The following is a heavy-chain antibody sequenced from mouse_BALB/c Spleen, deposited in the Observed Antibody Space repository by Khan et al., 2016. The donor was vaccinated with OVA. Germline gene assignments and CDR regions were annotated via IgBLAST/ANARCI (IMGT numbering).Heavy chain of an antibody. CDR1: GYSITSDYA. D-gene: IGHD4-1*01. V-gene: IGHV3-2*02. CDR2: ISYSGRT. CDR3: AMGRTY. Sequence: EVQLQESGPGLVKPSQSLSLTCTVTGYSITSDYAWNWIRQFPGNKLEWMGYISYSGRTSYNPSLKSRISVTRYTSKNQFFLQFNSVTTEDTATYYCAMGRTYWGQGTLVTVSA. J-gene: IGHJ3*01.